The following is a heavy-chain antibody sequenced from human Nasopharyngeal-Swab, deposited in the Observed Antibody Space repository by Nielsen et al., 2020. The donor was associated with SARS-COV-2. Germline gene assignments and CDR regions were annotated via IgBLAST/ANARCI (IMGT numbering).Heavy chain of an antibody. CDR3: ALPTWALRSFDLLLHF. V-gene: IGHV3-30*03. J-gene: IGHJ4*02. CDR2: ISYDGSNK. D-gene: IGHD3-9*01. CDR1: GFTFSSYG. Sequence: GESLKISCAASGFTFSSYGMHWVRQAPGKGLEWVAVISYDGSNKYYADSVKGRFTISRDNSKNTLYLQMGSLRAEDTAVYYCALPTWALRSFDLLLHFWGQGTVVTVSS.